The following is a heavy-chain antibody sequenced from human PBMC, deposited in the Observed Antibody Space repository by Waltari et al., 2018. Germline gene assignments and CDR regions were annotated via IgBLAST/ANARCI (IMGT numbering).Heavy chain of an antibody. CDR3: ARDSELGYYYMDV. CDR2: IYYSGST. D-gene: IGHD7-27*01. Sequence: QVQLQESGSGLVKPSETLSLTCTVSGGSISSYYWSWIRQPPGKGLEWIGYIYYSGSTNYNPSLKSRVTISVDTSKNQFSLKLSSVTAADTAVYYCARDSELGYYYMDVWGKGTTVTVSS. J-gene: IGHJ6*03. CDR1: GGSISSYY. V-gene: IGHV4-59*01.